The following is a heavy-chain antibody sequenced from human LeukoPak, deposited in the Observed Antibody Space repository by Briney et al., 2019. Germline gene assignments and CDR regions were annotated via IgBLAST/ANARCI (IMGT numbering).Heavy chain of an antibody. CDR2: IYHSGST. D-gene: IGHD6-19*01. CDR3: ARLLGGWYMAVDY. V-gene: IGHV4-4*02. Sequence: PSETLSLTCAVSGGSISSSNWWSWVRQPPGKGLEWIGEIYHSGSTNYNPSLKSRVTISVDKSKNQFSLKLSSVTAADTAVYYCARLLGGWYMAVDYWGQGTLVTVSS. CDR1: GGSISSSNW. J-gene: IGHJ4*02.